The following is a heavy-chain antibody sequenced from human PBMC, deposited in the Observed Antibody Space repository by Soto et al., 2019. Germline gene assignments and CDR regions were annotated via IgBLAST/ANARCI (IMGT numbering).Heavy chain of an antibody. V-gene: IGHV3-48*03. D-gene: IGHD2-2*01. CDR1: GFTFSSYE. CDR2: ISSSGNTI. CDR3: APAGHYRFEN. Sequence: PGGSLRLSCASSGFTFSSYEVNWVRQAPGKGLEWGSDISSSGNTIYYADSVKGRCTISRDNSKNSLYLQMNSLRVEDTAVYFRAPAGHYRFENWGLGTLVTVSS. J-gene: IGHJ4*02.